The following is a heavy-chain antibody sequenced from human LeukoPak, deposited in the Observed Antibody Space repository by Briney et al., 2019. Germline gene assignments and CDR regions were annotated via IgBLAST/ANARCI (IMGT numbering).Heavy chain of an antibody. Sequence: GGSLRLSCAASGFTFSSYAMHWVRQAPGKGLEWVAVISYDGSNKYYADSVKGRFTISRDNCKNTLYLQMNSLRAEDPAVYYCARDREYDSSGYLLDYWGQGTLVTVSS. V-gene: IGHV3-30-3*01. CDR1: GFTFSSYA. CDR2: ISYDGSNK. J-gene: IGHJ4*02. CDR3: ARDREYDSSGYLLDY. D-gene: IGHD3-22*01.